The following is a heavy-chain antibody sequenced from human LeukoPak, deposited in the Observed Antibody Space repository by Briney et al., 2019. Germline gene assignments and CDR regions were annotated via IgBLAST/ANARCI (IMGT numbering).Heavy chain of an antibody. V-gene: IGHV3-48*04. CDR2: ISSSSSTI. J-gene: IGHJ6*03. CDR1: GFTFSSYS. Sequence: PGGSLRLSCAASGFTFSSYSMNWVRQAPGKGLEWVSYISSSSSTIYYADSVKGRFTISRDNAKNSLYLQMNSLRAEDTAVYYCARDDSVGYSYYYYYMDVWGKGTTVTVSS. CDR3: ARDDSVGYSYYYYYMDV. D-gene: IGHD2-15*01.